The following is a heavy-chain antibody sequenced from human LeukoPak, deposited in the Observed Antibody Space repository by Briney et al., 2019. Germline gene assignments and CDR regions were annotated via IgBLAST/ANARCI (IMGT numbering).Heavy chain of an antibody. J-gene: IGHJ3*02. D-gene: IGHD5-24*01. CDR3: ARDKRDGYNWAFDI. Sequence: GGSLRLSCAASGFTFSSYAIHWVRQAPGKGLELVSAIYSGGSTYYADSVKGRFTISRDNSKNTLYLQMNSLRAEDTAVYYCARDKRDGYNWAFDIWGQGTMVTVSS. V-gene: IGHV3-66*01. CDR1: GFTFSSYA. CDR2: IYSGGST.